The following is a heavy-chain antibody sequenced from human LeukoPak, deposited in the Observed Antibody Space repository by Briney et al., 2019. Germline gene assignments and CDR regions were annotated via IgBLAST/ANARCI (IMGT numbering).Heavy chain of an antibody. V-gene: IGHV1-18*01. CDR1: GYTLINYA. CDR2: ISVNNGNT. J-gene: IGHJ4*02. Sequence: ASVNVSCLVSGYTLINYASSWLRPPAGKGLAGMGWISVNNGNTKYAQKVQGRVTMTTDTSKSTAYMEVRSLRSDDTAVYYCARDLGDDTSGVGYFDYWGQGSLVTVSS. D-gene: IGHD3-22*01. CDR3: ARDLGDDTSGVGYFDY.